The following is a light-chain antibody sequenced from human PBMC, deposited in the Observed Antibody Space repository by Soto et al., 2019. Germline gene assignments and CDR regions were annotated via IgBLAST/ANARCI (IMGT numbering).Light chain of an antibody. CDR3: QQYKSWPIT. J-gene: IGKJ5*01. CDR2: GAS. V-gene: IGKV3-15*01. CDR1: QGVSSA. Sequence: EIVMTQSPATRSVSPGERATLSCRASQGVSSALAWYQQHAGQAPRLRIYGASTRATGIPARFSGSGSGTEFTLTVRGLQSEDFAIYVCQQYKSWPITFGQGTRLDIK.